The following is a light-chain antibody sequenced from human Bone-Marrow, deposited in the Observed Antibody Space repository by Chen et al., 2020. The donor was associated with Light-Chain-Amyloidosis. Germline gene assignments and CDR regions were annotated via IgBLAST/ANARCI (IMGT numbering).Light chain of an antibody. Sequence: DIQMTQSPSSVSASIGDSVSITCRASQDITNLLGWYQRKPGKAPKLLIYLASNLHTGVPSRFSASGFGTFFTLTINNVQPEDFGSYYCQQADKFPITFGQGTRL. CDR3: QQADKFPIT. CDR2: LAS. J-gene: IGKJ5*01. CDR1: QDITNL. V-gene: IGKV1-12*01.